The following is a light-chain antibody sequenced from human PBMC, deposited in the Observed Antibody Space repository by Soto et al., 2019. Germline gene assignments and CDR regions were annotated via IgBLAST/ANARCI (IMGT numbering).Light chain of an antibody. Sequence: DIQMTQSPSSLSASVGDRVTITCRASQSIRRYLNWYQQKPGKDPKLLIYAASSLQSGVPSRFSGSGSGTDFTLTISSLQPEDFARYYCQQGSGTLWTFGQGTKVEIK. CDR1: QSIRRY. V-gene: IGKV1-39*01. J-gene: IGKJ1*01. CDR3: QQGSGTLWT. CDR2: AAS.